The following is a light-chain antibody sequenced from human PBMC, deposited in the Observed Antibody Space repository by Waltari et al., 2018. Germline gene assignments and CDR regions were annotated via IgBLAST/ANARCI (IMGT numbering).Light chain of an antibody. CDR2: KAS. Sequence: DIQMTQSPSTLSASVGDRVTITGRASQSISSWLAWYQQKPGKAPKLLIYKASNLESGVPSKFSGSGSGTEFTLTISSLQPDDYSTNYCQQYNSYAPATFGQGTKREIK. V-gene: IGKV1-5*03. CDR1: QSISSW. CDR3: QQYNSYAPAT. J-gene: IGKJ2*01.